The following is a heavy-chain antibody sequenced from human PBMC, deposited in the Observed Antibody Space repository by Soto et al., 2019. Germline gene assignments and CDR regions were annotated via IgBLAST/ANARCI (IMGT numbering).Heavy chain of an antibody. J-gene: IGHJ1*01. V-gene: IGHV3-23*01. CDR3: ANYYGDYAGGEFFQH. D-gene: IGHD4-17*01. CDR2: ITGSGGSK. Sequence: EVQLLESGGGLVQPGGSLRLSCAPSGFTFSSYAMNWVRQAPGKWLEWVSAITGSGGSKWYADSVKGRFTISRDNSKNTLYLQMNSLRAEDTALYYCANYYGDYAGGEFFQHWGQGTLVTVSS. CDR1: GFTFSSYA.